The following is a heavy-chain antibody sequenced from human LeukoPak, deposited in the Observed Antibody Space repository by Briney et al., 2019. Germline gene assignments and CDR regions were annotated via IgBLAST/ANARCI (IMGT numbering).Heavy chain of an antibody. CDR2: INHSGST. CDR1: SGSLSGYY. V-gene: IGHV4-34*01. Sequence: SETLSLTCAVYSGSLSGYYWSWIRQPPGKGLEWIGEINHSGSTNYNPSLKSRVTISVDTSMNYFFLRLSSVTAADTTVCYCARGRVAATSVTIYWGQGTLVTVSS. J-gene: IGHJ4*02. CDR3: ARGRVAATSVTIY. D-gene: IGHD2-15*01.